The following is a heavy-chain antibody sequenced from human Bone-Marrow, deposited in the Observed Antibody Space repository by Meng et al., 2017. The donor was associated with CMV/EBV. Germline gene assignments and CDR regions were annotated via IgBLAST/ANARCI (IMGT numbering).Heavy chain of an antibody. CDR1: GFTFTNYV. CDR3: ARSYNWNYYDLDY. J-gene: IGHJ4*02. Sequence: SVKVSCKTSGFTFTNYVVSWVRQAPGQGLEWMGGIIPILGIANYAQKFQGRVTITADKSTSTAYMELSSLRSEDTAVYYCARSYNWNYYDLDYWGQGTLVTVSS. D-gene: IGHD1-7*01. CDR2: IIPILGIA. V-gene: IGHV1-69*10.